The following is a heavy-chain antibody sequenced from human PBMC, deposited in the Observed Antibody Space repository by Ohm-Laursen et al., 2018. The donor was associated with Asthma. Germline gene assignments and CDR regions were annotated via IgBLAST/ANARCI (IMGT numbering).Heavy chain of an antibody. CDR1: GFTFSTYA. J-gene: IGHJ4*02. CDR2: ISGSGGTT. D-gene: IGHD4-17*01. CDR3: AKDLGTVTKGYFDY. Sequence: SLRLSCSASGFTFSTYAMNWVCQAPGQGLEWVSVISGSGGTTYYADPVEGRFTISRDNSKNTMYLQMNSLRAEDTAVYYCAKDLGTVTKGYFDYWGQGTLVTVSS. V-gene: IGHV3-23*01.